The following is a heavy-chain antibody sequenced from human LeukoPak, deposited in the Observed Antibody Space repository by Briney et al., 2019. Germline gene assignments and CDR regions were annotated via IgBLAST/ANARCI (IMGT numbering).Heavy chain of an antibody. CDR1: GGTFSSYA. D-gene: IGHD3-10*01. J-gene: IGHJ4*02. V-gene: IGHV1-69*04. CDR3: ARVESPYYYGSGSYHFDY. CDR2: IIPILGIA. Sequence: SVKVSCKASGGTFSSYAISWLRQAPGQGLEWVGRIIPILGIANYAQKFQGRVTITADKSTSTAYMELSSLRSEDTAVYYCARVESPYYYGSGSYHFDYWGQGTLVTVSS.